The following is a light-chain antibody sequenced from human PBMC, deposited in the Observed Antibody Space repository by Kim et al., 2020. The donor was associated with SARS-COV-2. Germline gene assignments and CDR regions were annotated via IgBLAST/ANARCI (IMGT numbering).Light chain of an antibody. Sequence: LTQPPSVSKGLRQTATLTCTGNNNNVGYQGATWLQQHQGHPPKVLSYSNDNRPSGISERFSASRSENTASLTITGLQPEDEADYYCSAWDSSLSALVFGSGTEVTVL. CDR3: SAWDSSLSALV. CDR2: SND. V-gene: IGLV10-54*01. CDR1: NNNVGYQG. J-gene: IGLJ1*01.